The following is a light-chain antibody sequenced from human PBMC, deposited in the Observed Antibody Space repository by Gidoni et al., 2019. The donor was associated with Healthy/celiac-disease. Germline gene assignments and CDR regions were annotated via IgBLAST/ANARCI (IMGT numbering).Light chain of an antibody. CDR3: AAWDDSLNGWV. Sequence: QSVLTQPPSASGTPGPRLTIPCSGSTSNIGRNTVNWYQQLPGTAPKLRIYSNNQRPSGVPDRFSGSKSGTSASLAISELQSEDEADYYCAAWDDSLNGWVFGGGTKLTVL. CDR1: TSNIGRNT. J-gene: IGLJ3*02. CDR2: SNN. V-gene: IGLV1-44*01.